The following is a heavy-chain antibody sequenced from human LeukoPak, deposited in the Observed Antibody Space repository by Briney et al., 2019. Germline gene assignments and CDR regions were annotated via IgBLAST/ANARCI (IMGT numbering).Heavy chain of an antibody. CDR3: ARRVRGVVIFSRAQGSFDL. Sequence: GASVKVSCKASGGTFSSYAINWVRQATGQGLEWMGWMHPSNGDTGYAQKFQGRVTMTRNTSTTTAYMELSSLRSDDTAVYYCARRVRGVVIFSRAQGSFDLWGQGTLVTVSS. CDR2: MHPSNGDT. V-gene: IGHV1-8*02. CDR1: GGTFSSYA. J-gene: IGHJ3*01. D-gene: IGHD3-10*01.